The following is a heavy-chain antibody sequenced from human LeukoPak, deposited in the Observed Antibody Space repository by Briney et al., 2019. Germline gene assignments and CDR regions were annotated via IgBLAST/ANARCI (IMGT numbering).Heavy chain of an antibody. CDR2: MNPNSGSV. Sequence: ASVKVSCKASGYTFSNYDINWVRQATGQGLEWMGWMNPNSGSVGYAQKFQGRVTMTRDTSISTAYMELSSLKSEDTAVHYCARGGISGSYYVGYPDWGQGTLVTVSS. J-gene: IGHJ4*02. V-gene: IGHV1-8*01. CDR3: ARGGISGSYYVGYPD. CDR1: GYTFSNYD. D-gene: IGHD1-26*01.